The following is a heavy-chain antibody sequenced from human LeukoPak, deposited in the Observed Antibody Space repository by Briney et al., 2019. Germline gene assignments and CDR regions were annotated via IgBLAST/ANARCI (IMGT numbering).Heavy chain of an antibody. D-gene: IGHD5-18*01. V-gene: IGHV3-30*04. CDR2: ISYDGSNK. J-gene: IGHJ4*02. CDR1: GFTFSSYA. CDR3: ARDGRGYSFDY. Sequence: GRSLRLSCAASGFTFSSYAMHWVRQAPGKGLEWVAVISYDGSNKYYADSVKGGFTISRDNSKNTLYLQMNSLRAEDTAVYYCARDGRGYSFDYWGQGTLVTVSS.